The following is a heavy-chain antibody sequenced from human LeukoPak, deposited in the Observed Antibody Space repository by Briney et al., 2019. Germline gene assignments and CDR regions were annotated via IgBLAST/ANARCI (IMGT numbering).Heavy chain of an antibody. V-gene: IGHV1-18*04. CDR3: ARDNSAGGYDAPGYFDY. D-gene: IGHD5-12*01. CDR1: GYTFTGYY. CDR2: ISAYNGNT. Sequence: ASVKVSCKASGYTFTGYYMHWVRQAPGQGLEWMGWISAYNGNTNYAQKLQGRVTMTTDTSTSTAYMELRSLRSDDTAVYYCARDNSAGGYDAPGYFDYWGQGTLVTVSS. J-gene: IGHJ4*02.